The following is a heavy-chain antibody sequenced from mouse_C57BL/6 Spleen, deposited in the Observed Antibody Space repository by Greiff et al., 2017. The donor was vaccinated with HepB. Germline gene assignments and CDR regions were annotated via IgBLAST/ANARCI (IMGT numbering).Heavy chain of an antibody. CDR3: ARGAITTVVAEYYFDY. CDR1: GYTFTSYG. D-gene: IGHD1-1*01. CDR2: IYPRSGNT. J-gene: IGHJ2*01. V-gene: IGHV1-81*01. Sequence: QVHVKQSGAELARPGASVKLSCKASGYTFTSYGISWVKQRTGQGLEWIGEIYPRSGNTYYNEKFKGKATLTADKSSSTAYMELRSLTSEDSAVYFCARGAITTVVAEYYFDYWGQGTTLTVSS.